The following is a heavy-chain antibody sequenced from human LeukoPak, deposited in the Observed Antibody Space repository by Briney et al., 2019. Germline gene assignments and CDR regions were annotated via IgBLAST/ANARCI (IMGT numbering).Heavy chain of an antibody. CDR1: GGSFSGYY. CDR2: INHSGST. Sequence: PSETLSLTCAVYGGSFSGYYWSWIRQPPGKGLEWIWEINHSGSTNYNPSLKSRVTISVDTSKNQFSLKLSSVTAADPAVYYCARGPEAIRLSNRDRSGWYPFRNYYYYYGMDVWGQGTTVTVSS. J-gene: IGHJ6*02. D-gene: IGHD6-19*01. V-gene: IGHV4-34*01. CDR3: ARGPEAIRLSNRDRSGWYPFRNYYYYYGMDV.